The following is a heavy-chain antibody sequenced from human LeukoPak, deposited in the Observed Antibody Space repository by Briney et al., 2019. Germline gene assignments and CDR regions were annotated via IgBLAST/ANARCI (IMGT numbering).Heavy chain of an antibody. CDR3: TRRFGS. D-gene: IGHD5-18*01. Sequence: GGSLRLSCAASGFTFSTYGMNWVRQAPGKGLEWVAYISSSSGTIHYADSVRGRFTISRDNAKNSLDLQMNSLRDDDTALYYCTRRFGSWGQGTLVTVSS. CDR1: GFTFSTYG. V-gene: IGHV3-48*02. CDR2: ISSSSGTI. J-gene: IGHJ5*02.